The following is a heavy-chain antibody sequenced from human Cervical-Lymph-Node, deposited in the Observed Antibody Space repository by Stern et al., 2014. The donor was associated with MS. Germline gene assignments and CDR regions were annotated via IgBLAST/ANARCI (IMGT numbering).Heavy chain of an antibody. J-gene: IGHJ4*02. CDR3: AGTYYYGSGSYRYFDY. V-gene: IGHV4-61*02. D-gene: IGHD3-10*01. CDR2: IYTSGST. Sequence: VQLEESGPGLVKPSQTLSLTCTVSGGSISSGSYYWSWIRQPAGKGLEWIGRIYTSGSTNYNPSLKSRVTISVDTTKNQLSLKRSSVTAADTAVYYCAGTYYYGSGSYRYFDYWGQGTLVTVSS. CDR1: GGSISSGSYY.